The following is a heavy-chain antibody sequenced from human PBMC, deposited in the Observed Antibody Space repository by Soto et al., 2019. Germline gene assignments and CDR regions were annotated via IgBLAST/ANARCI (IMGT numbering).Heavy chain of an antibody. D-gene: IGHD2-2*01. J-gene: IGHJ6*02. V-gene: IGHV3-33*01. CDR2: IWYDGSNK. CDR1: GFTFSSYG. Sequence: HPVGSLRLSCAASGFTFSSYGMHWVRQAPGKGLEWVAVIWYDGSNKYYADSVKGRFTISRDNSKKTLSLQMNSLRAEDTAVYYCARDGCSSTSCYDLYYYYGMDVWGQGTTVTVSS. CDR3: ARDGCSSTSCYDLYYYYGMDV.